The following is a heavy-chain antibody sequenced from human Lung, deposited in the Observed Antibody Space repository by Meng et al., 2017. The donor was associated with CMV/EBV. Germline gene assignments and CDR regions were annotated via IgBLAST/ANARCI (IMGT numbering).Heavy chain of an antibody. CDR1: GDSITNHNW. V-gene: IGHV4-4*02. CDR3: LRRSGGSV. Sequence: VQSRESGPALVNPSETLSLTCAVSGDSITNHNWWAWVRQPPGKGLEWIGEIPHRGSSAYNPSLKSRVSMSIDKSKNQFSLKLTSVTAADTAVYHCLRRSGGSVWGQGTLVTVSS. J-gene: IGHJ1*01. D-gene: IGHD3-10*01. CDR2: IPHRGSS.